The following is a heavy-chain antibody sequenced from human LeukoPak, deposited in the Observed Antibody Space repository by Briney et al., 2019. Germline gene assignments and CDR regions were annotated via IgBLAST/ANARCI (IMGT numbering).Heavy chain of an antibody. Sequence: GGSLRLSCAASGFTFSSYAMSWVRQAPGKGLEWVSAISGSGGSTYYADSVKVRFTISRDNSKNTLYLQMNSLRAEDTAVYYCAKDSGYYDSSGYSSLFDYWGQGTLVTVSS. V-gene: IGHV3-23*01. J-gene: IGHJ4*02. D-gene: IGHD3-22*01. CDR1: GFTFSSYA. CDR2: ISGSGGST. CDR3: AKDSGYYDSSGYSSLFDY.